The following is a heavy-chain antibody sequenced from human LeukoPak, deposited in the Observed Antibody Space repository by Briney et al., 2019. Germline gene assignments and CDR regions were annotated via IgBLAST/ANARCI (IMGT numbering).Heavy chain of an antibody. CDR1: GFTFSSYG. D-gene: IGHD3-10*01. V-gene: IGHV3-30*02. J-gene: IGHJ4*02. Sequence: GSLRLSCAASGFTFSSYGMHWVRQAPGKGLEWVAFIRYDATNKYYADSVKGRFTIPRDNSKNTLYLQVNSLRPEDTAVYYCAKDRSYSGSGSYSGTSDYWGQGTLVTVSS. CDR2: IRYDATNK. CDR3: AKDRSYSGSGSYSGTSDY.